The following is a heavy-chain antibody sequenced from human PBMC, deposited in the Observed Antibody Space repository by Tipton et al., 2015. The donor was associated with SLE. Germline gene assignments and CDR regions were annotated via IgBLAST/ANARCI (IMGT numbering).Heavy chain of an antibody. CDR1: GGSISSYY. CDR3: ARALGGRCSGGNCYSLFDP. CDR2: IYYSGST. D-gene: IGHD2-15*01. V-gene: IGHV4-59*12. J-gene: IGHJ5*02. Sequence: TLSLTCTVSGGSISSYYWSWIRQPPGKGLEWIGYIYYSGSTNYNPSLKSRVTISVDTSKNQFSLRLLSVTAADTAVYYCARALGGRCSGGNCYSLFDPWGQGTLVTVSS.